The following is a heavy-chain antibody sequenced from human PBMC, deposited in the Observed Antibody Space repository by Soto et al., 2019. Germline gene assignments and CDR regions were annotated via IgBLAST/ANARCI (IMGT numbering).Heavy chain of an antibody. Sequence: SSYWRRSDRQDTGKGLEWVSVIYSGGSTYYADSVKGRFTISRDNSKNTLYLQMNSLRAEDTAVYYCASARRRRWLPGALGISGQPTMLT. CDR3: ASARRRRWLPGALGI. V-gene: IGHV3-53*01. CDR2: IYSGGST. D-gene: IGHD5-12*01. CDR1: SSYW. J-gene: IGHJ3*02.